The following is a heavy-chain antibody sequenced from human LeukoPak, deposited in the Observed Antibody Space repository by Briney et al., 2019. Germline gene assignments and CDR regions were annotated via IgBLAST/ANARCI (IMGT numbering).Heavy chain of an antibody. D-gene: IGHD7-27*01. CDR3: ARHPSNWGAGHFDY. J-gene: IGHJ4*02. CDR2: VSYRGST. V-gene: IGHV4-59*08. Sequence: NPSETLSLTCTVSGGSISDYYWSWIRQSPGKGLEWIGYVSYRGSTYYNPSLSSRLTISEDTSKNRFSLTLTSVTAADTAVYYCARHPSNWGAGHFDYWGQGTLVTVSS. CDR1: GGSISDYY.